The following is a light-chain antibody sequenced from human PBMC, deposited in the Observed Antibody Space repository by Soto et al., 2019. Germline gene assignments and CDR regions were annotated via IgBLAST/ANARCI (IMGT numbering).Light chain of an antibody. CDR1: QSISSN. CDR2: HTS. CDR3: QQCNNWPLSIT. Sequence: EIVMAQSPATLSVSPGERVILSCRAIQSISSNVAWYQQKPGQAPRLLIYHTSTRATGVPARFSGSGSGTEFTLTISSLQSEDFGVYYCQQCNNWPLSITFGQGTRLEI. V-gene: IGKV3-15*01. J-gene: IGKJ5*01.